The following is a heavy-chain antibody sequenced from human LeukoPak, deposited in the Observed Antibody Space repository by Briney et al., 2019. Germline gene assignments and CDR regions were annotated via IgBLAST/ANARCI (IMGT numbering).Heavy chain of an antibody. Sequence: IYYSGSTYYNPSLKSRVTISVDTSKNQFSLKLSSVTAADTAVYYCARALYYDFCSGYCDAFDIWGQGTMVTVSS. V-gene: IGHV4-30-4*01. CDR2: IYYSGST. CDR3: ARALYYDFCSGYCDAFDI. J-gene: IGHJ3*02. D-gene: IGHD3-3*01.